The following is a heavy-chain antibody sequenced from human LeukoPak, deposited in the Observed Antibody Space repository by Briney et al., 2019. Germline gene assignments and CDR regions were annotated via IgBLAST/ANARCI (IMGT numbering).Heavy chain of an antibody. Sequence: GGSLRLSCAASGFTFSTYGMHWVRQAPGKGLEWVAVIWYDGSNKYYADSVKGRFTISRDNSKNTLYLQMNSLRAGDTAVYYCARASGSYDYWGQGTLVTVSS. CDR3: ARASGSYDY. D-gene: IGHD1-26*01. V-gene: IGHV3-33*08. CDR2: IWYDGSNK. CDR1: GFTFSTYG. J-gene: IGHJ4*02.